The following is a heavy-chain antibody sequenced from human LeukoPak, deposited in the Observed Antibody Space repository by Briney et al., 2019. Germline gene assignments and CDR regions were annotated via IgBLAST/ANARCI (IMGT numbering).Heavy chain of an antibody. CDR2: IYTSGST. V-gene: IGHV4-4*07. J-gene: IGHJ6*03. Sequence: SETLSLTCTVSGGSISSYYWSWIRQPAGKGLELIGRIYTSGSTNYNPSLKSRVTMTVDTSKNQFSLKLSSVTAADTAVYYCASGTLNGRYYYYMDVWGKGTTVTVSS. D-gene: IGHD1-1*01. CDR1: GGSISSYY. CDR3: ASGTLNGRYYYYMDV.